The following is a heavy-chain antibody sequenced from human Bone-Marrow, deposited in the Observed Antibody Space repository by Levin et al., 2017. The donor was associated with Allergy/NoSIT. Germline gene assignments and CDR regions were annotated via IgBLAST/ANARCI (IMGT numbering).Heavy chain of an antibody. CDR3: ARHRMITFGGVIVGGRWFDP. D-gene: IGHD3-16*02. J-gene: IGHJ5*02. CDR2: IYNSGST. CDR1: GGSISSGDYY. V-gene: IGHV4-30-4*01. Sequence: SCTVSGGSISSGDYYWTWIRQPPGKGLEWIGYIYNSGSTYYNPSLKSRLTISVDTSKNQFSLSLTSVTAADTAVYYCARHRMITFGGVIVGGRWFDPWGQGTLVTVSS.